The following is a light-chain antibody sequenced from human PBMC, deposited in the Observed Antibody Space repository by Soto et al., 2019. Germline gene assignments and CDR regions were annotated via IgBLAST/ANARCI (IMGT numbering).Light chain of an antibody. J-gene: IGKJ4*01. CDR3: QQRINWPLT. CDR1: RSVNSAY. V-gene: IGKV3-11*01. Sequence: IVVTQSPKNLSLSPGERATLACRASRSVNSAYLAWYQQKPGQAPRLLIFDAYNRATGIPARFSGSGSGTDFTLTISSLQPEDFAVYHCQQRINWPLTVGGGTKVDI. CDR2: DAY.